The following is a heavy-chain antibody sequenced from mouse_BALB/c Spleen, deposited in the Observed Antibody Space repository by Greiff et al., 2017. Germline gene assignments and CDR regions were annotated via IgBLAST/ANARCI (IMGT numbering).Heavy chain of an antibody. CDR2: ISSGGSYT. J-gene: IGHJ1*01. D-gene: IGHD1-2*01. V-gene: IGHV5-9-4*01. CDR3: ARAGTTARYWYFDV. Sequence: EVNVVESGGGLVKPGGSLKLSCAASGFTFSSYAMSWVRQSPEKRLEWVAEISSGGSYTYYPDTVTGRFTISRDNAKNTLYLEMSSLRSEDTAMYYCARAGTTARYWYFDVWGAGTTVTVSS. CDR1: GFTFSSYA.